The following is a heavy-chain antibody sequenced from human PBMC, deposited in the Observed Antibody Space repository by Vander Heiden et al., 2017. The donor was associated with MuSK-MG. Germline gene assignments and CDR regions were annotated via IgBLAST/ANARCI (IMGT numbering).Heavy chain of an antibody. CDR1: GFTVSSNY. Sequence: EVQLVESGGGLIQPGGSLRLSCAASGFTVSSNYMSWVCQAPGKGLEWVSVIYSGGSTYYADSVKGRFTISRDNSKNTLYLQMNSLRAEDTAVYYCARALDCSGGSCYDAFDIWGQGTMVTVSS. J-gene: IGHJ3*02. CDR2: IYSGGST. V-gene: IGHV3-53*01. CDR3: ARALDCSGGSCYDAFDI. D-gene: IGHD2-15*01.